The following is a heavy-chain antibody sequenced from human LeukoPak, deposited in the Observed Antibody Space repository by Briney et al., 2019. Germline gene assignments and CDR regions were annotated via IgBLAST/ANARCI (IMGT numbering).Heavy chain of an antibody. J-gene: IGHJ4*02. D-gene: IGHD1-26*01. Sequence: PGGSLRLSCAASGFTFSNAWMSWVRQAPGKGLEWVSSISSSSSYIYYADSVKGRFTISRDNVKNSLYLQMNSLRAEDTAVYYCARDHEWEPKGGLDYWGQGTLVTVSS. CDR1: GFTFSNAW. V-gene: IGHV3-21*01. CDR2: ISSSSSYI. CDR3: ARDHEWEPKGGLDY.